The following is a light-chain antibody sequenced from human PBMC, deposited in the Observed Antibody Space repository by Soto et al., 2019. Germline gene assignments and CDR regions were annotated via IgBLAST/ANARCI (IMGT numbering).Light chain of an antibody. J-gene: IGLJ1*01. CDR3: QSYDRSLSGSV. V-gene: IGLV2-14*01. Sequence: QSALTQPASVSGSPGQSITISCTGTSSDVGGYNYVSWYQQHPGKAPKLMIYEVSNRPSGVPDRFSGSRSGTSASLAITGLQAEDEADYYCQSYDRSLSGSVFGAGTKLTVL. CDR2: EVS. CDR1: SSDVGGYNY.